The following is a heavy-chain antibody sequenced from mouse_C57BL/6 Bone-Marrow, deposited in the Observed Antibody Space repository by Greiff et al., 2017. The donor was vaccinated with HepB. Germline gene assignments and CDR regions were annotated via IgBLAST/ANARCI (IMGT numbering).Heavy chain of an antibody. D-gene: IGHD3-3*01. CDR3: ARRDLFVY. J-gene: IGHJ3*01. CDR1: GFTFSLYG. CDR2: INSNDGTT. Sequence: EVHLVEPGGGLVQPGGSLKLSCAASGFTFSLYGMSWVRQTPDKRLELVASINSNDGTTYYADTIKGRVTITRDNAKNTLYLQMSSLKSEDTAMYYCARRDLFVYWGQGTLVTVSA. V-gene: IGHV5-6-3*01.